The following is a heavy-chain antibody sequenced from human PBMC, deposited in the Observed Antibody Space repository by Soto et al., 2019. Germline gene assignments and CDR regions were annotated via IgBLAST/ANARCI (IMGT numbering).Heavy chain of an antibody. CDR3: ARGRGDTAISLFDY. J-gene: IGHJ4*02. CDR1: GYTFTSYG. Sequence: QVQLVQSGAEVKKPGASVKVACRASGYTFTSYGISWVRQAPGQGLEWMGWISPYNGNTNYAQKFQGRVTMTTDTSTRTAYMELRSLRSDDTAVYYCARGRGDTAISLFDYWGQGTLVTVSS. CDR2: ISPYNGNT. D-gene: IGHD5-18*01. V-gene: IGHV1-18*01.